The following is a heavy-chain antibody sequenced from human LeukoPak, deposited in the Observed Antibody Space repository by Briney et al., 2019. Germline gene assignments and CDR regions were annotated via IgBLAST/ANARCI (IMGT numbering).Heavy chain of an antibody. V-gene: IGHV4-39*07. CDR2: IYYSGST. D-gene: IGHD3-9*01. J-gene: IGHJ3*02. CDR3: ARVGDYDILTGYSVDAFDI. CDR1: GGSISSSSYY. Sequence: SETLSLTCTVSGGSISSSSYYWGWIRQPPGKGLEWIGSIYYSGSTYYNPSLKSRVTISVDTSKNQFSLKLSSVTAADTAVYYCARVGDYDILTGYSVDAFDIWGQGTMVTVSS.